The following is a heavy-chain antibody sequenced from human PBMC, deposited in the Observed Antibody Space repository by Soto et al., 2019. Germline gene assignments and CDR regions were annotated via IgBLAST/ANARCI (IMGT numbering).Heavy chain of an antibody. D-gene: IGHD2-15*01. J-gene: IGHJ2*01. Sequence: EVQLVESGGGLVQPGGSLRLSCAASRLTFSSFEMNWVRQAQGHGLEWVSCISRSGSTIYYADSVKGRVTMSRDNAKNSLYLHMNSLRAEGTAVSYCASDGRISRPDCYSDLWGRGTLVTVSS. V-gene: IGHV3-48*03. CDR3: ASDGRISRPDCYSDL. CDR2: ISRSGSTI. CDR1: RLTFSSFE.